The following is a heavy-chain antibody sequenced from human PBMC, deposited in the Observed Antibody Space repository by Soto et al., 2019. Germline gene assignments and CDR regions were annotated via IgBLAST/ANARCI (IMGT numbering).Heavy chain of an antibody. D-gene: IGHD3-10*01. CDR2: ISFDGSDK. CDR3: AKDHTRSVSATRRAFVSVRQDDDSHYYGMGV. Sequence: QVQLVQSGGGVVQPGKSLRLTCEASGFDFSNYAIHWVRQAPGKGLEWVAVISFDGSDKYFADSVKGRFTMSRDNSNNTLYLQITTLRVEHTAIYFCAKDHTRSVSATRRAFVSVRQDDDSHYYGMGVWGQGTTVNVSS. V-gene: IGHV3-30*04. CDR1: GFDFSNYA. J-gene: IGHJ6*02.